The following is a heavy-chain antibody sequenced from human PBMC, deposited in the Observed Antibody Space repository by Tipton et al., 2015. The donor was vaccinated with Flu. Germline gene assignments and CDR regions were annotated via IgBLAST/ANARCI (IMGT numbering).Heavy chain of an antibody. J-gene: IGHJ4*02. D-gene: IGHD1-14*01. CDR1: GAPMTSYY. CDR3: ARSRIPEPSPFY. V-gene: IGHV4-59*12. Sequence: LRLSCTVSGAPMTSYYWGWIRQPPGKGLEWIGYMYYTGYTKYNPSPKGRVTISVDTSKNQFSLKLSSVTAADTAVYYCARSRIPEPSPFYWGQGTRVTVSS. CDR2: MYYTGYT.